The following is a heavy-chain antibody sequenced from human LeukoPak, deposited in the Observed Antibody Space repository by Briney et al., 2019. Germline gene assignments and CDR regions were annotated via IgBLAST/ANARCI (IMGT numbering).Heavy chain of an antibody. CDR1: GFTFGDYA. Sequence: PGGSLRLSCTASGFTFGDYAMSWFRQAPGKGLEWVGFIRSKAYGGTTGYAASVKGRFTISRDDSKSIAYLQMNSLKTEDTAVYYCTRARTYYDILTGLDYWGQGTLVTVSS. CDR2: IRSKAYGGTT. D-gene: IGHD3-9*01. CDR3: TRARTYYDILTGLDY. J-gene: IGHJ4*02. V-gene: IGHV3-49*03.